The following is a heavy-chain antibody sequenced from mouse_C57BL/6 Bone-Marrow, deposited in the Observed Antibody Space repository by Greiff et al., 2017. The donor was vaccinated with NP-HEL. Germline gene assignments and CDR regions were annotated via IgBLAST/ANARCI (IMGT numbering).Heavy chain of an antibody. J-gene: IGHJ1*03. V-gene: IGHV1-81*01. CDR3: ARGDYGSGYFDV. CDR1: GYTFTSYG. Sequence: QVQLQQSGAELARPGASVKLSCKASGYTFTSYGISWVKQRTGQGLEWIGEIYPRSGNTYYNEKFKGKATLTADKSSSTAYMELRSLTSEDSAVYFCARGDYGSGYFDVWGTGTTVTVSS. D-gene: IGHD1-1*01. CDR2: IYPRSGNT.